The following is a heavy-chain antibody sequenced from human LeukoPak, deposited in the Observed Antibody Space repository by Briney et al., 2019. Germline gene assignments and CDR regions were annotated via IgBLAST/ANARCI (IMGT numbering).Heavy chain of an antibody. CDR1: GHSVKSNC. Sequence: PSETLSLTCTVSGHSVKSNCWSWVRQTPGKRPELIAYICDDESTNYNPSLGGRVTISKDTSKNQFSLEVTSVTAADTAVYYCARLLWGNSNPTYHYFDLWGRGTLVTVSS. V-gene: IGHV4-59*08. CDR2: ICDDEST. CDR3: ARLLWGNSNPTYHYFDL. D-gene: IGHD4-23*01. J-gene: IGHJ2*01.